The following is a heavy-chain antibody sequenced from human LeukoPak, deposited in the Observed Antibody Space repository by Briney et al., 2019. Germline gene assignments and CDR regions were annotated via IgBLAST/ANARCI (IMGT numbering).Heavy chain of an antibody. D-gene: IGHD4-17*01. Sequence: SVKVSCKASGGTFSSYAISWVRQAPGQGLEWMGGIIPIFGTANYAQEFQGRVTITADESTSTAYMELSSLRSEDTAVYYCARDYGDYEFYGMDVWGQGTTVTVSS. CDR3: ARDYGDYEFYGMDV. V-gene: IGHV1-69*13. J-gene: IGHJ6*02. CDR2: IIPIFGTA. CDR1: GGTFSSYA.